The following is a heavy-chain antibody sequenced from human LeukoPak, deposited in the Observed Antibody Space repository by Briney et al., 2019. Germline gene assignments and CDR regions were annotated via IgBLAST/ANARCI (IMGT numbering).Heavy chain of an antibody. Sequence: GGSLRLSYAASGFTFSSYSMSWVRQAPGKGLEWVSSISSSSSYIYYADSVKGRFTISRDNAKNSLYLQMNSLRAEDTAVYYCARDVPLLYYDILTGYTTEFDYWGQGTLVTVSS. CDR2: ISSSSSYI. CDR3: ARDVPLLYYDILTGYTTEFDY. D-gene: IGHD3-9*01. J-gene: IGHJ4*02. CDR1: GFTFSSYS. V-gene: IGHV3-21*01.